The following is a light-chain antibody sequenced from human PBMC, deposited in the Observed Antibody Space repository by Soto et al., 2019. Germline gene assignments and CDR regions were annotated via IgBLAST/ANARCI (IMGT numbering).Light chain of an antibody. CDR3: HRYNSVPLT. J-gene: IGKJ4*01. Sequence: MTQSPSPLSASLGDTVTITCRASQGIGNFLAWYQQKPGDVPKLLIYAASTVQSGGPSRFSGSGSGTDFTLTISSLQPEDVATYFCHRYNSVPLTFGGGTKVDIK. CDR1: QGIGNF. V-gene: IGKV1-27*01. CDR2: AAS.